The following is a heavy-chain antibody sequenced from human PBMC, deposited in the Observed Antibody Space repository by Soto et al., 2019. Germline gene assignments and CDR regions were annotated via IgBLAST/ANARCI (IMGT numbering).Heavy chain of an antibody. J-gene: IGHJ5*02. CDR2: ISLYSDGT. Sequence: QVQLVQSGGEVKRPGASVKVSCKTSGYTFSNYGITWVRQAPGQPLEWLGWISLYSDGTNYAQKFQGRVSMTTDTSTTTGHKELEGLGSGEHAVFFCSRGGPGSEGWFGPWGQGTLVTVSS. D-gene: IGHD3-10*01. CDR1: GYTFSNYG. V-gene: IGHV1-18*01. CDR3: SRGGPGSEGWFGP.